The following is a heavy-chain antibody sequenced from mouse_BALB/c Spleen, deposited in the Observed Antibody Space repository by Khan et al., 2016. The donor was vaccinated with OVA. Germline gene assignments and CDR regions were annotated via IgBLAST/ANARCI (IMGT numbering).Heavy chain of an antibody. CDR1: GFSLISYG. CDR2: IWGDGTT. V-gene: IGHV2-3*01. CDR3: GISYYGLAWFAY. D-gene: IGHD1-2*01. J-gene: IGHJ3*01. Sequence: VELVESGPGLVAPSQSLSITCTVSGFSLISYGVSLIRQPPGKGLEWLGVIWGDGTTNYHSALKSRLSINQDNSKSPVFLQLNSLPTDDTATYSCGISYYGLAWFAYWGQGTLVTVSA.